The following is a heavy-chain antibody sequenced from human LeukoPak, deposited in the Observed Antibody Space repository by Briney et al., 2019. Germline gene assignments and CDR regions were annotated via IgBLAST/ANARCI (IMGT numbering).Heavy chain of an antibody. CDR2: IYPGDSDT. J-gene: IGHJ6*02. CDR1: GYSFTSYW. CDR3: ARTAMDIYYYYYGMDV. V-gene: IGHV5-51*01. D-gene: IGHD5-18*01. Sequence: GESLKISCKGSGYSFTSYWIGWVRQMPGKGLEWMGIIYPGDSDTRYSPSFQGQVTISADKSISTAYLQWSSLKASDTAMYYCARTAMDIYYYYYGMDVWGQGTTVTVSS.